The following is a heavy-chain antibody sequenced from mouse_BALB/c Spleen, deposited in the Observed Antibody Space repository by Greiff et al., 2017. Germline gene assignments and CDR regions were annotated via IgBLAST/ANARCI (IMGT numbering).Heavy chain of an antibody. CDR2: IRSKSNNYAT. CDR3: VRSIYDGYYKAMDY. J-gene: IGHJ4*01. Sequence: EVQVVESGGGLVQPKGSLKLSCAASGFTFNTYAMNWVRQAPGKGLEWVARIRSKSNNYATYYADSVKDRFTISRDDSQSMLYLQMNNLKTEDTAMYYCVRSIYDGYYKAMDYWGQGTSVTVSS. CDR1: GFTFNTYA. D-gene: IGHD2-3*01. V-gene: IGHV10-1*02.